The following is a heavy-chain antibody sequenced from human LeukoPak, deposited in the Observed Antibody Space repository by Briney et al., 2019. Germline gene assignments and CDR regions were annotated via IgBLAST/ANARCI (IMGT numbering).Heavy chain of an antibody. CDR1: GGSISSSSYY. D-gene: IGHD4/OR15-4a*01. CDR2: IYYSGST. V-gene: IGHV4-39*01. CDR3: ARHVLGAFDI. Sequence: SETLSLTCTVSGGSISSSSYYWGWIRQPPGKGLEWIGSIYYSGSTYYNPSLKSRVTISADTSKNQFSLKLSSVTAADTAVYYCARHVLGAFDIWGQGTMVTVSS. J-gene: IGHJ3*02.